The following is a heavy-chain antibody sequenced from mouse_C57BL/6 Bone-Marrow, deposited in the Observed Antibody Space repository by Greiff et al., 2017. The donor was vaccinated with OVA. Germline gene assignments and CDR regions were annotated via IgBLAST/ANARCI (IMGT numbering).Heavy chain of an antibody. J-gene: IGHJ2*01. CDR1: GYTFTSYW. V-gene: IGHV1-64*01. Sequence: QVQLQQSGAELVKPGASVKLSCKASGYTFTSYWMHWVKQRPGQGLEWIGMIHPNSGSTNYNEKFKSKATLTVDKSSSTAYMQLSSLTSEDSAVYYCARRYYGSSYYDYWGQGTTLTVSS. CDR2: IHPNSGST. D-gene: IGHD1-1*01. CDR3: ARRYYGSSYYDY.